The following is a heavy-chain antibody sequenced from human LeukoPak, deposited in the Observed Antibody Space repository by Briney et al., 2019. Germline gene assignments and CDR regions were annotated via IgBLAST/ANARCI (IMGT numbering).Heavy chain of an antibody. V-gene: IGHV3-74*03. J-gene: IGHJ4*02. CDR2: INSDGSST. Sequence: GGSLRLSCAASGFTFSSYWIHWVRQAPGKGLVWVSRINSDGSSTTYADSVKGRFTISRDNAKNTVYLQMNSLRAEDTAVYYCATESSRSSAFWGQGTLVTVSS. D-gene: IGHD6-6*01. CDR3: ATESSRSSAF. CDR1: GFTFSSYW.